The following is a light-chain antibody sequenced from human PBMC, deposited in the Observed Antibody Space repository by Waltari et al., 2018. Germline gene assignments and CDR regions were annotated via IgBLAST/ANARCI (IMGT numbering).Light chain of an antibody. CDR3: QVWDSSGGHVV. CDR1: NIGSKS. CDR2: YVT. J-gene: IGLJ2*01. Sequence: SYVLTQAPTLSVAPGKTARFTCGGDNIGSKSVHWYRLKPGQAPVLVIFYVTDRPAGSPERFAATKSGNTATRTISRGEAGDEADYFCQVWDSSGGHVVFGGGTKLTVL. V-gene: IGLV3-21*04.